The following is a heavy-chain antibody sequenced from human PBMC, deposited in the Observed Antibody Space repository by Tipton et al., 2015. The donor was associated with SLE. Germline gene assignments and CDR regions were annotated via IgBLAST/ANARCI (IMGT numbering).Heavy chain of an antibody. CDR1: GGSISSGDYY. Sequence: LRLSCTVSGGSISSGDYYWSWIRQPPGKGLEWIGYIYYSGSTNYNPSLKSRVTISADTSKKQFSLKLSSVTAADTAVYYCATGSGGDVRFDPWGQGTLVTVSS. V-gene: IGHV4-30-4*01. CDR2: IYYSGST. CDR3: ATGSGGDVRFDP. D-gene: IGHD6-19*01. J-gene: IGHJ5*02.